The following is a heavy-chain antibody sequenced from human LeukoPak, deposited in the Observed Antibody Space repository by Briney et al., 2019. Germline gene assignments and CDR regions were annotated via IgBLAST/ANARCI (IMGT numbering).Heavy chain of an antibody. D-gene: IGHD4-23*01. Sequence: SETLALTCTVSGGSIMVAAYSGSWIRQPPGKGLECIGYIYERGRTCYNPSRKSRATIALDRSKNQFSLKLSSVTAADTAVYFCARGYGDNSGAFDIWGQGALVTVSS. CDR3: ARGYGDNSGAFDI. V-gene: IGHV4-30-2*01. CDR1: GGSIMVAAYS. CDR2: IYERGRT. J-gene: IGHJ3*02.